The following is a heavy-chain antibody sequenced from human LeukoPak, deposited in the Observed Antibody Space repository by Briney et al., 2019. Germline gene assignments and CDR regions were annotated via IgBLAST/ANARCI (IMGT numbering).Heavy chain of an antibody. CDR1: GGSIISYY. CDR3: ARGGCSGGSCYSHRANWFDP. Sequence: SETLSLTCTVSGGSIISYYWSWIRQPPGKGLEWIEYIYYSGSTYYNPSLKSRVTISVDTSKNQFSLKLSSVTAADTAVYYCARGGCSGGSCYSHRANWFDPWGQGTLVTVSS. V-gene: IGHV4-59*12. CDR2: IYYSGST. J-gene: IGHJ5*02. D-gene: IGHD2-15*01.